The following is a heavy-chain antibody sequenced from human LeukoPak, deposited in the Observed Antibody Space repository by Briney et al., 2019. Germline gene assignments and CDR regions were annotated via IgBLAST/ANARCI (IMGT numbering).Heavy chain of an antibody. D-gene: IGHD3-3*01. V-gene: IGHV1-69*13. J-gene: IGHJ6*02. CDR2: IIPIFGTA. CDR1: GGTFSIYA. Sequence: RASVKVSFTASGGTFSIYAISWVRQAPGQGLEWMGGIIPIFGTANYAQKFQGRVTITADESTSTACMELSSLRSEDTAVYYCARAPSSYYDFWSGYAISWASDYYYYYGMDVWGQGTTVTVSS. CDR3: ARAPSSYYDFWSGYAISWASDYYYYYGMDV.